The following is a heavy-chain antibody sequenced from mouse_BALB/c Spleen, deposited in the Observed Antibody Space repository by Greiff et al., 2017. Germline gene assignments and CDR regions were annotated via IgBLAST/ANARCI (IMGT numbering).Heavy chain of an antibody. V-gene: IGHV5-17*02. Sequence: EVKLMESGGGLVQPGGSRKLSCAASGFTFSSFGMHWVRQAPEKGLEWVAYISSGSSTIYYADTVKGRFTISRDNPKNTLFLQMTSLRSEDTAMYYCATGYGSSPPFDYWGQGTTLTVSS. CDR1: GFTFSSFG. CDR3: ATGYGSSPPFDY. CDR2: ISSGSSTI. D-gene: IGHD1-1*01. J-gene: IGHJ2*01.